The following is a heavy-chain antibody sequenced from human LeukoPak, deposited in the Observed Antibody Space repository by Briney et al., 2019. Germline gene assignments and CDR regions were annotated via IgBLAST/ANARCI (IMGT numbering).Heavy chain of an antibody. D-gene: IGHD4/OR15-4a*01. J-gene: IGHJ5*02. CDR3: AKDLANFIPAESNWFDP. CDR1: GFTFSSHA. CDR2: ISGSGGST. V-gene: IGHV3-23*01. Sequence: GGSLRLSCAASGFTFSSHAMSWVRQAPGKGLEWVSAISGSGGSTYYADSVKGRFTISRDNSKNTLYLQMNSLRAEDTAVYYCAKDLANFIPAESNWFDPWGQGTLVTVSS.